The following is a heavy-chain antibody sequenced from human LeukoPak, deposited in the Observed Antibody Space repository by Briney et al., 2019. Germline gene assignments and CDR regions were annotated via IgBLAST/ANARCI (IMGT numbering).Heavy chain of an antibody. V-gene: IGHV4-38-2*01. CDR3: ARGSNYFNSMDV. CDR2: IYQSVTT. CDR1: GYSISSGYY. Sequence: SETLSLTCAVSGYSISSGYYWGWIRQPPGKGLEWIGSIYQSVTTYYSPSLKSRVAISSDTPKNQFSLTLTSVTAADMAVYYCARGSNYFNSMDVWGKGTTVTVSS. J-gene: IGHJ6*04. D-gene: IGHD3/OR15-3a*01.